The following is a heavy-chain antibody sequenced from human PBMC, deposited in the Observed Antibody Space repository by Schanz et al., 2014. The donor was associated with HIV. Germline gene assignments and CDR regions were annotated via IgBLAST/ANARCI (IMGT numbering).Heavy chain of an antibody. CDR3: ATCLITIGCSS. CDR2: IIPMFGSA. CDR1: GGSFSSFS. Sequence: QVQLVQSGAEVKKPGSSVPVSCKASGGSFSSFSINWVRQAPGQGLEWMGGIIPMFGSANYAQKFLGRVTISADESTSTGYMDLSNLRSDDTAVYYCATCLITIGCSSWGQGTLVTVSS. V-gene: IGHV1-69*01. J-gene: IGHJ5*02. D-gene: IGHD1-1*01.